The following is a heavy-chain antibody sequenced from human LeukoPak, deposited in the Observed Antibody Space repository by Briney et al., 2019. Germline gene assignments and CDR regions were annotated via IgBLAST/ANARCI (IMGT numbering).Heavy chain of an antibody. CDR2: INPGGGTT. CDR1: GYTFTGYY. V-gene: IGHV1-46*01. J-gene: IGHJ6*03. CDR3: ARDLSHRRVSDKNYYMDV. D-gene: IGHD2/OR15-2a*01. Sequence: GASVKVSCKASGYTFTGYYMHWVRQAPGQGLEWMGIINPGGGTTSYAQKFQGRVTMTRDMSTSSFYMDLSSLGSEDTAVYYCARDLSHRRVSDKNYYMDVWGKGTTVTVSS.